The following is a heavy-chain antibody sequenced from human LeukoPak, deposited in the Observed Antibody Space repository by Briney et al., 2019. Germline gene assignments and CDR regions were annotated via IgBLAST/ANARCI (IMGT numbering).Heavy chain of an antibody. CDR3: ARGGDYDFWSGYYYLDY. Sequence: ASVKVSCKASGYTFTSYGISWVRQAPGQGLEWMGWISAYNGNTNYAQKLQGRVTMTTDTSTSTAYMELRSLRSDDTAVYYCARGGDYDFWSGYYYLDYWGQGTLVTVSS. D-gene: IGHD3-3*01. V-gene: IGHV1-18*01. CDR2: ISAYNGNT. CDR1: GYTFTSYG. J-gene: IGHJ4*02.